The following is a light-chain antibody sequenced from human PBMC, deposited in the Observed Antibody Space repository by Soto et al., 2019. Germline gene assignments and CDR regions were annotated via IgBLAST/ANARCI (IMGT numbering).Light chain of an antibody. Sequence: QSVLTQPASVSGSPGRSVTISCTGTSTDVGDFNYVSWYQHLPGRAPKLIIYDVTNRPSGISYRFSASKSGRTASLTISGLQAEDEDAYYCSAYSSSTTHVVFGGGTKVTFL. V-gene: IGLV2-14*03. CDR3: SAYSSSTTHVV. CDR2: DVT. J-gene: IGLJ2*01. CDR1: STDVGDFNY.